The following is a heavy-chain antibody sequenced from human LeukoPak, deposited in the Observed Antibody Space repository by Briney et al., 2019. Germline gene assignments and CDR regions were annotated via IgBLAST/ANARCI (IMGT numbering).Heavy chain of an antibody. J-gene: IGHJ4*02. CDR1: GFTFSTYW. Sequence: SGGSLRLSCAASGFTFSTYWMSWVRQAPGKGLEWVANIKQDGSEAYYVDSVKGRFTISRDNAKNSLYLQMNSLRAEDTAVYYCAKEGHWYDSSGHYYDYWGQGTLVTVSS. CDR2: IKQDGSEA. V-gene: IGHV3-7*03. CDR3: AKEGHWYDSSGHYYDY. D-gene: IGHD3-22*01.